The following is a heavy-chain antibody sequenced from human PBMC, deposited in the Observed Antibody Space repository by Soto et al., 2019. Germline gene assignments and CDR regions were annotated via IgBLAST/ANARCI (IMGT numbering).Heavy chain of an antibody. CDR1: GYSISSGYY. CDR3: ASGYSYGAFDY. V-gene: IGHV4-38-2*01. D-gene: IGHD5-18*01. CDR2: IYHSGST. Sequence: SETLSLTCAVSGYSISSGYYWGWIRQPPGKGLEWIGSIYHSGSTYYNPSLKSRVTISVDTSKNQFSLKLSSVTAADTAVYYCASGYSYGAFDYWGQGTLVTVSS. J-gene: IGHJ4*02.